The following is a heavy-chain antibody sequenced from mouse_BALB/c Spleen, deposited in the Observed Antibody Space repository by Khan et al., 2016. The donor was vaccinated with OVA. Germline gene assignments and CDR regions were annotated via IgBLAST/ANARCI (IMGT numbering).Heavy chain of an antibody. V-gene: IGHV9-3-1*01. Sequence: QIQLVQSGPELKKPGETVKISCKASGYTFRSFGMNWVKQAPGKGLKWMGWIYTYTGEPTYADDFKGRYVFSLATSASTAYLQINNLKNNDTATYVCARTPYFSDVMVYWGQGTSVTVSS. J-gene: IGHJ4*01. D-gene: IGHD2-10*01. CDR1: GYTFRSFG. CDR3: ARTPYFSDVMVY. CDR2: IYTYTGEP.